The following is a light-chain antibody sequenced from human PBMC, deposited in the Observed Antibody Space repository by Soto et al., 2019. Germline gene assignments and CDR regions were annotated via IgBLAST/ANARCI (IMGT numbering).Light chain of an antibody. Sequence: DIVMTQSPALLSVSLGERATLSCLASPSISDNVAWDQQRSGQAPRLLLYAASIRDTGVPARFGGSGSGTDFNLTINSLQSDDFAMYHCQQDKSWPPLTFRGGTKGE. CDR3: QQDKSWPPLT. V-gene: IGKV3-15*01. J-gene: IGKJ4*01. CDR2: AAS. CDR1: PSISDN.